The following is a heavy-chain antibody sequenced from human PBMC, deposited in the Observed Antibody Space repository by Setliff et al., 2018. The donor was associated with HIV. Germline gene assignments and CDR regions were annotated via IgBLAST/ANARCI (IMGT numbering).Heavy chain of an antibody. CDR2: IIPIFGTA. V-gene: IGHV1-69*05. J-gene: IGHJ6*02. D-gene: IGHD2-15*01. CDR1: GGTFSSYA. CDR3: AREGRGGNSYLYYYYGMDV. Sequence: SVKVSCKASGGTFSSYAISWVRQAPGQGLEWMGGIIPIFGTANYAQKFQGRVTITTDESTSTAYKELSSLRSEDTAVYCCAREGRGGNSYLYYYYGMDVWGQGTTVTVSS.